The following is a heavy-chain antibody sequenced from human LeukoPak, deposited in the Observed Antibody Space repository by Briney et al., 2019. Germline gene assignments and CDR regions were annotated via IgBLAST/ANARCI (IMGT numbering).Heavy chain of an antibody. V-gene: IGHV3-33*01. J-gene: IGHJ6*04. Sequence: GGSLRLSCAASGFTFSSYGMHWVRQAPGKGLEWVAVIWYDGSNKYYADSVKGRFTISRDSSKNTLYLQMNSLRAEDTAVYYCARDKDGMDVWGKETTVTVSS. CDR1: GFTFSSYG. CDR2: IWYDGSNK. CDR3: ARDKDGMDV.